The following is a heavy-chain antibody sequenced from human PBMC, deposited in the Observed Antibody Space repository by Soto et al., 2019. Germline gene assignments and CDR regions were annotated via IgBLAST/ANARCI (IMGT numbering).Heavy chain of an antibody. Sequence: SETLSLTCTVSGGSISSSSYYWGWIRQPPGKGLEWIGSIYYSGSTYYNPSLKSRVTISVDTCKNQFSLKLSSVTAADTAVYYCARLGGMRGHNPGVIITYYFDYWGQGTLVTVSS. CDR2: IYYSGST. V-gene: IGHV4-39*01. CDR1: GGSISSSSYY. CDR3: ARLGGMRGHNPGVIITYYFDY. J-gene: IGHJ4*02. D-gene: IGHD3-10*01.